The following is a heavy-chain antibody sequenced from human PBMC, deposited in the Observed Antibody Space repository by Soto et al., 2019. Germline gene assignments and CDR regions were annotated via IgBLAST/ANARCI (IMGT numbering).Heavy chain of an antibody. V-gene: IGHV1-3*01. J-gene: IGHJ4*02. CDR1: GKSFDNFA. CDR3: XXXXXXXXWGSYHPFDQ. D-gene: IGHD3-16*02. Sequence: QVQLVQSGAEVKKPGASVRLSCKVSGKSFDNFAVHWVRQTPGQRPEWMGRINVGDDKTKYSEKFQGRVIVSYDTXXXXXXXXXXXXXXXXXXXXXXXXXXXXXXWGSYHPFDQWAQGAQVTVAS. CDR2: INVGDDKT.